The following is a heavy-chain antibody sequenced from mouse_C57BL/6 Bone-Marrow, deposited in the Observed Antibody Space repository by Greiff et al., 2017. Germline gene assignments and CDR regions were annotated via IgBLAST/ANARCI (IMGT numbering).Heavy chain of an antibody. Sequence: EVKLMESGGGLVKPGGSLKLSCAASGFTFSSYTMSWVRQTPEKRLAWVATISGGGGNTYYPDSVKGRLTISRDNAKNTLYLQMSSLRSEDTALYYCARPDYGNYVLAMDYWGQGTSVTVSS. D-gene: IGHD2-1*01. J-gene: IGHJ4*01. CDR1: GFTFSSYT. CDR2: ISGGGGNT. V-gene: IGHV5-9*01. CDR3: ARPDYGNYVLAMDY.